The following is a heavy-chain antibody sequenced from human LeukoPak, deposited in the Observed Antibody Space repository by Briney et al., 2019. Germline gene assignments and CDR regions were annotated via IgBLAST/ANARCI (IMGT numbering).Heavy chain of an antibody. V-gene: IGHV3-23*01. CDR3: AKDISYGYFSYFDY. J-gene: IGHJ4*02. CDR1: GFTFSSYA. D-gene: IGHD5-18*01. CDR2: ISGSGGST. Sequence: GGSLRLSCAASGFTFSSYAMSWVRQAPGKGLEWVSAISGSGGSTYYADSVKGRFTISRDNSKNSLYLQMNSLRTEDTALYYCAKDISYGYFSYFDYRGQGTLVTVSS.